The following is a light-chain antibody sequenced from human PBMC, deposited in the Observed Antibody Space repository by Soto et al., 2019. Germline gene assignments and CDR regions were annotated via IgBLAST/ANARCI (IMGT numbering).Light chain of an antibody. Sequence: EVVLTQSPGTLSLSPGERATLSCRASQSVSNNYFAWYQQKPGQAPRLLISSFSDRATGNPDRCSGSGSGTDLTVTISGLEPEDFAVYYCQQYGSPPPYTFGQGTKLEIK. V-gene: IGKV3-20*01. CDR2: SFS. CDR3: QQYGSPPPYT. CDR1: QSVSNNY. J-gene: IGKJ2*01.